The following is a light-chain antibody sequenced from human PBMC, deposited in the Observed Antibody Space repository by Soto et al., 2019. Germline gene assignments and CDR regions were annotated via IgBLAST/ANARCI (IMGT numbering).Light chain of an antibody. Sequence: EIAMTQSPATLSVSPGERATLSCRASQSVNSNLAWYQQKPGQAPRLLIYGASTRATGIPARFSGSGSGTEVTLTISSLQSEDFAVYYCQQYNNWPLTFGGGTKVEIK. J-gene: IGKJ4*01. CDR3: QQYNNWPLT. CDR1: QSVNSN. V-gene: IGKV3-15*01. CDR2: GAS.